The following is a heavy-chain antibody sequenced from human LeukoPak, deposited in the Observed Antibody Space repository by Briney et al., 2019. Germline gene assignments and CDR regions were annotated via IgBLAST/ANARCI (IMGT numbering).Heavy chain of an antibody. CDR1: GGSISSYY. CDR2: IYTSGST. J-gene: IGHJ4*02. D-gene: IGHD2-21*02. Sequence: PSETLSLTCTVSGGSISSYYWSWIRQPAGKGLEWIGRIYTSGSTNYNPSLKSRVTMSVDTSKYQFSLKLSSVTAADTAVYYCARDGFSSGGDYYFDYWGQGTLVTVSS. V-gene: IGHV4-4*07. CDR3: ARDGFSSGGDYYFDY.